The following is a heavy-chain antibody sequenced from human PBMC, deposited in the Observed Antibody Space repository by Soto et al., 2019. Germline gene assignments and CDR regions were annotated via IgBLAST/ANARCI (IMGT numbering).Heavy chain of an antibody. Sequence: SETLSLTCTVSGGSISRGGYYWNWIRQHPGKGLEWIGYIYYSGTTYYNPSLKSRVTMSVDTSKNQFSLELTFVTAADTAVYYCARVMDTAMARFDTWGQGTLVNVSS. CDR1: GGSISRGGYY. D-gene: IGHD5-18*01. V-gene: IGHV4-31*03. CDR2: IYYSGTT. J-gene: IGHJ5*02. CDR3: ARVMDTAMARFDT.